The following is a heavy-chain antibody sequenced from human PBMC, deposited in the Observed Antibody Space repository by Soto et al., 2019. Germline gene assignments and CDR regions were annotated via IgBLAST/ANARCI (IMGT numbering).Heavy chain of an antibody. Sequence: QVQLVESGGGVVQPGRSLRLSCAVSGFTFNSYGMHWVRQAPGKGLEWVAVIWYDGSNKYYADSVKGRFTISRDNSKSTLYLQMNSLRAEDTAVYYCARDFAPMVRGVTARRGFDYWGQGTLVTVSS. V-gene: IGHV3-33*01. D-gene: IGHD3-10*01. CDR2: IWYDGSNK. CDR1: GFTFNSYG. CDR3: ARDFAPMVRGVTARRGFDY. J-gene: IGHJ4*02.